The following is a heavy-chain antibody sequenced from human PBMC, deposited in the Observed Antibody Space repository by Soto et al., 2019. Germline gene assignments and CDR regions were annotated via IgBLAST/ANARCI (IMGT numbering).Heavy chain of an antibody. CDR1: GGSSSGYY. CDR2: INHSGST. J-gene: IGHJ4*02. D-gene: IGHD6-19*01. CDR3: ARREEGIAVAGNDY. Sequence: PSETLSLTCAVYGGSSSGYYWSWIRQPPGKGLEWIGEINHSGSTNYNPSLKSRVTISVDTSKNQFSLKLSSVTAADTAVYYCARREEGIAVAGNDYWGQGTLVTVSS. V-gene: IGHV4-34*01.